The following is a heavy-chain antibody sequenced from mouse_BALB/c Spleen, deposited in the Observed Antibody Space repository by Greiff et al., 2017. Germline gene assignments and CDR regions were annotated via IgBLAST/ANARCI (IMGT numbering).Heavy chain of an antibody. CDR2: IDPENGNT. CDR1: GFNIKDYY. Sequence: DVKLQESGAELVRPGALVKLSCKASGFNIKDYYMHWVKQRPEQGLEWIGWIDPENGNTIYDPKFQGKASITADTSSNTAYLQLSSLTSEDTAVYYCARRDYDVAMDYWGQGTSVTVSS. J-gene: IGHJ4*01. CDR3: ARRDYDVAMDY. V-gene: IGHV14-1*02. D-gene: IGHD2-4*01.